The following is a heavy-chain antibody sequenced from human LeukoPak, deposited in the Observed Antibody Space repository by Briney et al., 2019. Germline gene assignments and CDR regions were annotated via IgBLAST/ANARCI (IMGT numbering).Heavy chain of an antibody. CDR2: INPIFHTP. CDR1: GGTFSSHA. CDR3: ARGRTTGEFDY. D-gene: IGHD4-11*01. Sequence: SVKVSCKASGGTFSSHAISWVRQAPGQGLEWMGGINPIFHTPTYAKKLQGRLTITKDESMSTASMDPSSLISDDTAVYCARGRTTGEFDYWGQGTLVTVSS. J-gene: IGHJ4*02. V-gene: IGHV1-69*05.